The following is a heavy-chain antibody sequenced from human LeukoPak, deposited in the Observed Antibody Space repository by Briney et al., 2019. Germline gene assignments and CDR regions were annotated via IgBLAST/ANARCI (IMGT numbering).Heavy chain of an antibody. CDR3: ARDYCSSTSCLFDY. CDR1: GGTFSSYA. D-gene: IGHD2-2*01. CDR2: IIPIFGTA. J-gene: IGHJ4*02. V-gene: IGHV1-69*13. Sequence: GASVKVSCKASGGTFSSYAISWVRQAPGQGLEWMGGIIPIFGTANYAQKFQGRVTITADESTSTAYMELSSLRSEDTAMYYCARDYCSSTSCLFDYWGQGTLVTVSS.